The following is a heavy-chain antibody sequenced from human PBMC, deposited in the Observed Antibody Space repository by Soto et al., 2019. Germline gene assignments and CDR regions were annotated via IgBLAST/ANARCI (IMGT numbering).Heavy chain of an antibody. CDR1: GFTFNSYG. V-gene: IGHV3-20*04. CDR2: INWNGGST. CDR3: ARGPTYYYDSSGVDV. D-gene: IGHD3-22*01. Sequence: GESLKISCAASGFTFNSYGMHWVRQAPGKGLEWVSGINWNGGSTGYADSVKGRFTISRDNAKNSLYLQMNSLRAEDTALYYCARGPTYYYDSSGVDVWGQGTTVTVSS. J-gene: IGHJ6*02.